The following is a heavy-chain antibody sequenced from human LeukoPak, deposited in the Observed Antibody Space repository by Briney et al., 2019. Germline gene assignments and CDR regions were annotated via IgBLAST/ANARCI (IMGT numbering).Heavy chain of an antibody. D-gene: IGHD5/OR15-5a*01. CDR1: GFTFSSYS. CDR2: ITSDRRTI. V-gene: IGHV3-48*01. Sequence: GGSLRLSCAASGFTFSSYSVNWVRQAPGKGLEWVSYITSDRRTISYADPVKGRFTISRDNDKRLLYLQMDSLRAGDTAVYYCARSTSGTFDHWGQGMLVTVSS. J-gene: IGHJ4*02. CDR3: ARSTSGTFDH.